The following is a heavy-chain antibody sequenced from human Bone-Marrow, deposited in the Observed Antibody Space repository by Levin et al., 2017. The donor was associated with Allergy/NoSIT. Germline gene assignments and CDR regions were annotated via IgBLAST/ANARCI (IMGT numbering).Heavy chain of an antibody. V-gene: IGHV3-30-3*01. D-gene: IGHD3-22*01. Sequence: SGGSLRLSCAASGFTFSSYAMHWVRQAPGKGLEWVAVISYDGSNKYYADSVKGRFTISRDNSKNTLYLQMNSLRAEDTAVYYCARDPISRDSSGYYGNWFDPWGQGTLVTVSS. J-gene: IGHJ5*02. CDR3: ARDPISRDSSGYYGNWFDP. CDR2: ISYDGSNK. CDR1: GFTFSSYA.